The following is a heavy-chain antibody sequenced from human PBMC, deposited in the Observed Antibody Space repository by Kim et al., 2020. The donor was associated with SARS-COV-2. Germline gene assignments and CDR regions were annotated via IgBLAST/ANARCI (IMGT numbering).Heavy chain of an antibody. D-gene: IGHD6-13*01. V-gene: IGHV4-39*01. CDR1: GGSISSSSYY. CDR3: ARQWKIAAAGGAFDI. J-gene: IGHJ3*02. CDR2: IYYSGST. Sequence: SETLSLTCTVSGGSISSSSYYWGWIRQPPGKGLEWIGSIYYSGSTYYNPSLKSRVTISVDTSKNQFSLRLSSVTAADTAVYYCARQWKIAAAGGAFDIWG.